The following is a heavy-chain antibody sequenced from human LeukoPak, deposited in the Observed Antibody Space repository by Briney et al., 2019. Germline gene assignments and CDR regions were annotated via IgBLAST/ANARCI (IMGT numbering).Heavy chain of an antibody. Sequence: GASVKVSCKASGYTFTSYGISWVRQAPGQGLEWMGWISAYNGNTNYAQKVQGRVTMTTDTSTSTAYMELRSLRSDDTAVYYCARDVRNPRPEYDFWSGSHAFDIWGQGTMVTVSS. V-gene: IGHV1-18*01. J-gene: IGHJ3*02. CDR3: ARDVRNPRPEYDFWSGSHAFDI. D-gene: IGHD3-3*01. CDR2: ISAYNGNT. CDR1: GYTFTSYG.